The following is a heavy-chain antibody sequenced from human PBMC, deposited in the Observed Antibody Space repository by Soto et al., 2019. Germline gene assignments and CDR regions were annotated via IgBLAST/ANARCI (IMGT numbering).Heavy chain of an antibody. CDR3: ARDSSSKDYGDYADAFDI. D-gene: IGHD4-17*01. J-gene: IGHJ3*02. Sequence: SETLSLTCAVSGGSISSSNWWSWVRQPPGKGLEWIGEIYHSGSTNYNPSLKSRVTISVDKSKNQFSLKLSSVTAADTAVYYCARDSSSKDYGDYADAFDIWGQGTMVTVSS. CDR2: IYHSGST. CDR1: GGSISSSNW. V-gene: IGHV4-4*02.